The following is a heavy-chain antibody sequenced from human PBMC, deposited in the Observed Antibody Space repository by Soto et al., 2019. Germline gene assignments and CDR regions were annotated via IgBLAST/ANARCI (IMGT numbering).Heavy chain of an antibody. CDR1: GFTFSTSA. D-gene: IGHD1-26*01. CDR2: ISVSGGTA. CDR3: AQGWRGSGNYGWFCP. V-gene: IGHV3-23*01. Sequence: EVPLLESGGDLVQPGGSLRLSCAASGFTFSTSAMGWVRHAPGKALEWVSSISVSGGTAYYAYSVKGRFTISRDNSKDTLFLQMNSLRAEDTAVYYCAQGWRGSGNYGWFCPWGQGTLVTVSS. J-gene: IGHJ5*02.